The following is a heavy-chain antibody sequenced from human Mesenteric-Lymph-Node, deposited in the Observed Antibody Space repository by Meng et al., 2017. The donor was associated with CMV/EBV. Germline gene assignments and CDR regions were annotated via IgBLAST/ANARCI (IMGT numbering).Heavy chain of an antibody. J-gene: IGHJ4*02. V-gene: IGHV3-23*01. Sequence: VSGFTFRSSAMSWVRQAPGKGLEWVSTISGTGDSTYYADSVKGHFTISRDNSKDTLYLQMNSLRADDTAVYYCAKGLILGSAWHFDYWGQGTLVTVSS. D-gene: IGHD6-19*01. CDR2: ISGTGDST. CDR3: AKGLILGSAWHFDY. CDR1: GFTFRSSA.